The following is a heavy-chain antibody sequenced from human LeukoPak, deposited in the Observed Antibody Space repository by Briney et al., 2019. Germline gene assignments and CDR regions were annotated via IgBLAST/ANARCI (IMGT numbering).Heavy chain of an antibody. CDR1: GFTFSSYW. V-gene: IGHV3-7*01. Sequence: GGSLRLSCAASGFTFSSYWMSWVRQAPGKGLEWVANLKQDGSEKYYVDSVKGRFTISRDNAKNSLYLQMNSLRAEDTAVYYCARDIRLPNYYYYSMDVWGQGTTVTVSS. CDR3: ARDIRLPNYYYYSMDV. J-gene: IGHJ6*02. D-gene: IGHD5-18*01. CDR2: LKQDGSEK.